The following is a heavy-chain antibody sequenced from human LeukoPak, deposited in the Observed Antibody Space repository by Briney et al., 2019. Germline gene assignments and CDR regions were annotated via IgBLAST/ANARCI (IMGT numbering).Heavy chain of an antibody. V-gene: IGHV4-34*01. Sequence: PSETLSLTCAVYGGSFSGYYWSWLRQPPGKGLEWIGEINHSGSTNYNPSLKSRVTISVDTSKNQFSLKLSSVTAADTAVYYCARGSWRAKVVVVPAAIRGVWFDPWGQGTLVTVSS. CDR3: ARGSWRAKVVVVPAAIRGVWFDP. CDR1: GGSFSGYY. J-gene: IGHJ5*02. D-gene: IGHD2-2*02. CDR2: INHSGST.